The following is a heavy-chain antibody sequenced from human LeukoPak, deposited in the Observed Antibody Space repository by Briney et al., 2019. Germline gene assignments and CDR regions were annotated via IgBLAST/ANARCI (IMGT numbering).Heavy chain of an antibody. CDR1: GFIFSFYC. CDR2: ICPDGTGI. J-gene: IGHJ4*02. CDR3: VRDFRSADY. V-gene: IGHV3-74*01. Sequence: GGSLRLSCVASGFIFSFYCMHWVRQAPGKGPMWVSRICPDGTGISYADSVKARFTTSRDNAKNTVYLQMNSLREEDTAVYYCVRDFRSADYWSQGTLVTVSS.